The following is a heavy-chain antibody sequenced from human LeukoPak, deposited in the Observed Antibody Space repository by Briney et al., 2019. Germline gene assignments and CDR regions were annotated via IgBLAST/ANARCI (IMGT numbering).Heavy chain of an antibody. D-gene: IGHD4-17*01. CDR3: ARDTTVTTWGLVDY. V-gene: IGHV3-48*01. CDR1: GFTFSSYS. Sequence: GGSLRPSCAAAGFTFSSYSMNSVSHAPGKGLEWVSYISSSSSTIYYADSVKGRFTTSRDNAKNSLYLQMNSLRAEYTAVYYCARDTTVTTWGLVDYWGQGTLVTVSS. J-gene: IGHJ4*02. CDR2: ISSSSSTI.